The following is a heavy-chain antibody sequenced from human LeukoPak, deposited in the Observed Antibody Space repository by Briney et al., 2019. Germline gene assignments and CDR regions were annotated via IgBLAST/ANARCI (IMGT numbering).Heavy chain of an antibody. J-gene: IGHJ4*02. CDR2: ISAYNGNT. Sequence: GASVKVSCKASGYTFTSYGISWVRQAPGQGLEWMGWISAYNGNTNYAQKFQGRVTMTRNTSISTAYMELSSLRSEDTAVYYCARILVYGSGSPYFDYWGQGTLVTVSS. V-gene: IGHV1-18*01. CDR3: ARILVYGSGSPYFDY. CDR1: GYTFTSYG. D-gene: IGHD3-10*01.